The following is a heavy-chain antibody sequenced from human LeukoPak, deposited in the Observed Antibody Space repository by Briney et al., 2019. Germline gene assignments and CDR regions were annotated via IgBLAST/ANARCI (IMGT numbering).Heavy chain of an antibody. CDR2: ISYDGSNK. CDR1: GFTFSSYG. V-gene: IGHV3-30*18. Sequence: QPGGSLRLSCAASGFTFSSYGMHWVRQAPGKGLEWVAVISYDGSNKYYADSVKGRFTISRDNSKNTLYLQMNSLRAEDTAVYYCAKLATVTMIDYWGQGTLVTVSS. J-gene: IGHJ4*02. CDR3: AKLATVTMIDY. D-gene: IGHD4-17*01.